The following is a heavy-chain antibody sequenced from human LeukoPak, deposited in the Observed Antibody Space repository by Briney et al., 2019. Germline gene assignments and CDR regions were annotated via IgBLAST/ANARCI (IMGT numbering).Heavy chain of an antibody. CDR3: ARDYSGDDAFDI. Sequence: SETLSLTCTVSGGSISSYYWSWIRQPPGKGLERIGYIYYSGSTNYNPSLKSRVTISVDTSKNQFSLKLSSVTAADTAVYYCARDYSGDDAFDIWGQGTMVTVSS. CDR1: GGSISSYY. V-gene: IGHV4-59*01. J-gene: IGHJ3*02. CDR2: IYYSGST. D-gene: IGHD5-12*01.